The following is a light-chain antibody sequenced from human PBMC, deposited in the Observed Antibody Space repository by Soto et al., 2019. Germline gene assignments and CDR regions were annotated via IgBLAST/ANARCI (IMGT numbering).Light chain of an antibody. J-gene: IGKJ4*01. CDR2: DAS. CDR1: QSVSSY. Sequence: EIVVTQSPSTLSLSPGERATLSCRASQSVSSYLSWYQQKPGQAPRRLMSDASNRATGIPARFSGSGSGTDFTPNISSLKPQDFAVYYCQQRRNWPLTFGGGTQVEIK. CDR3: QQRRNWPLT. V-gene: IGKV3-11*01.